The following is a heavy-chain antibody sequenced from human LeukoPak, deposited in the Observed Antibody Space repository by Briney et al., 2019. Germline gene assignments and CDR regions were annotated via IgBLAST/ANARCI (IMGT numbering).Heavy chain of an antibody. D-gene: IGHD3-3*01. V-gene: IGHV4-39*01. CDR1: GGSISSSSYY. CDR2: IYYSGST. CDR3: ASHYDFWSVENAFDI. Sequence: SETLSLTCTVSGGSISSSSYYWGWIRQPPGKGLEWIGSIYYSGSTYYNPSLKSRVTISVDTSKNQFSLKLSSVTAADTAVYYCASHYDFWSVENAFDIWGQGTMVTVSS. J-gene: IGHJ3*02.